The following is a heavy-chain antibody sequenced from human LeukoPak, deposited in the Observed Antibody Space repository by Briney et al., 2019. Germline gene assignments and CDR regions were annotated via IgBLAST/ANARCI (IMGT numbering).Heavy chain of an antibody. V-gene: IGHV1-2*02. D-gene: IGHD2-2*01. CDR3: AKDVVIVPSDPWYFDY. J-gene: IGHJ4*02. CDR2: INPNSGGT. Sequence: ASVKVSCKASGYTFIGYYMHWVRQTPGHGLEWMGWINPNSGGTKYAQKFQGRVTMTSDTSISTAYMELSRLRSDDTAVYYCAKDVVIVPSDPWYFDYWGQGTLVTVSS. CDR1: GYTFIGYY.